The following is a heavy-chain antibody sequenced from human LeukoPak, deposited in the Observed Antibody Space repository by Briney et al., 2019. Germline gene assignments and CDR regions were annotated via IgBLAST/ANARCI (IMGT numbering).Heavy chain of an antibody. CDR3: VGTIASRGSEY. Sequence: PGGSLRLSCAASEFIFSTYNMNWVRQAPGKGLEWISSISSSSSTIYYADSVKGRFTVSRDNAKNTVYLQMNNLRVDDTAMYYCVGTIASRGSEYWGQGALVTVSS. V-gene: IGHV3-48*04. CDR1: EFIFSTYN. D-gene: IGHD6-6*01. J-gene: IGHJ4*02. CDR2: ISSSSSTI.